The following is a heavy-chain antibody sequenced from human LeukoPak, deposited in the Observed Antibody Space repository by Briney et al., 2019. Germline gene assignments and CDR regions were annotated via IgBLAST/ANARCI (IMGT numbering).Heavy chain of an antibody. CDR2: IIPIFGTA. D-gene: IGHD6-13*01. Sequence: SVKVSCKASGYTFTSYGISWVRQAPGQGLEWMGGIIPIFGTANYAQKFQGRVTITADESTSTAYMELSSLRSEDTAVYYCARDPPAAAGTDYFDYWGQGTLVTVSS. V-gene: IGHV1-69*13. CDR1: GYTFTSYG. J-gene: IGHJ4*02. CDR3: ARDPPAAAGTDYFDY.